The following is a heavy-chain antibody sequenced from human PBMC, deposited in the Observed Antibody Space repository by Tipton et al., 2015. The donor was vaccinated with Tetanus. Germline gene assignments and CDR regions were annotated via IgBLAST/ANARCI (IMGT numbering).Heavy chain of an antibody. Sequence: SLRLSCAGSGFSFRDFGMNWVRQAPGKGLEWVSYISYSSTSIYYADSVKGRFVVSRGNAKNSLYLQMNTLRDDDTAVYYCARRGEARANWFDSWGQGTLVTVSS. CDR2: ISYSSTSI. J-gene: IGHJ5*01. CDR1: GFSFRDFG. V-gene: IGHV3-48*02. CDR3: ARRGEARANWFDS. D-gene: IGHD2-21*01.